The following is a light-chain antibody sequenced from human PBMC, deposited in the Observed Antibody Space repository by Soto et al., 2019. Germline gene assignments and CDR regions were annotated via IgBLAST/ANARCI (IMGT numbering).Light chain of an antibody. J-gene: IGKJ1*01. CDR1: QTISKY. V-gene: IGKV1-39*01. CDR3: QQSNSIPPWT. Sequence: DNQMTQSPSSLSASVGDRVTITCRASQTISKYLNWYQHKPGKGPKLLIYGASTLQSGVPSRFSGSGSGTDFTLTISSLQPEDVATYYCQQSNSIPPWTFGQGTKVEIK. CDR2: GAS.